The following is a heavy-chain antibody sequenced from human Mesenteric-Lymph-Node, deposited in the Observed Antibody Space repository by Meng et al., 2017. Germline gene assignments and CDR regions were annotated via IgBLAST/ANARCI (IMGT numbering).Heavy chain of an antibody. CDR3: ARSPGWWYFDF. CDR1: GDSVSSGRW. CDR2: IQHSGVT. J-gene: IGHJ2*01. V-gene: IGHV4-4*02. D-gene: IGHD1-1*01. Sequence: VTLDGTGPRTGEAFGTLSLTCAVSGDSVSSGRWWSWVRQPPGKGLEWIGEIQHSGVTNYNPSLKSRVTISVDQSKNQFSLILNSVTAADTAVYSCARSPGWWYFDFWGRGTLVTVSS.